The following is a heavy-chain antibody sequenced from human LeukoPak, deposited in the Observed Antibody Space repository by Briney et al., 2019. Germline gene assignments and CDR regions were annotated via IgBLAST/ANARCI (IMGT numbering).Heavy chain of an antibody. D-gene: IGHD3-10*01. V-gene: IGHV3-74*01. J-gene: IGHJ6*02. Sequence: HPGGSLRLSCAASGFTFSTHWMYWVRQAPGKELVWVSRISGDGSMTSYADSVKGRFTISRDNAEDTLSLQMTSLRVEDTALYFCASLLTPSQGSGCGGMDVWGQGTTVTVSS. CDR3: ASLLTPSQGSGCGGMDV. CDR2: ISGDGSMT. CDR1: GFTFSTHW.